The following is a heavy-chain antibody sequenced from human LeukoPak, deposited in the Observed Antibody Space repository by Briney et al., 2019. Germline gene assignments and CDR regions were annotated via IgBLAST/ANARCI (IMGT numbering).Heavy chain of an antibody. D-gene: IGHD3-22*01. J-gene: IGHJ4*01. Sequence: GGFLRLTRAASGFTFSNAWMNWVRQAPGKGLEWVGRIKSKTDGGTTEYAAPVKGRFTISRDDSKNTLHLQMNSLKTEDTAVYYCTTLQYSYYYDSSGYPGGWGQGTLVTVSS. CDR1: GFTFSNAW. CDR2: IKSKTDGGTT. V-gene: IGHV3-15*07. CDR3: TTLQYSYYYDSSGYPGG.